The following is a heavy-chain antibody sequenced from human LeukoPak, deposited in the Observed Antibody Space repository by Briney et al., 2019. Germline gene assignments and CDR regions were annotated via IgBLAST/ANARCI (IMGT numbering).Heavy chain of an antibody. J-gene: IGHJ4*02. Sequence: ASVKVSCKASGYTFTGYYMHWVRQAPGQGLEWMGWINPNSGGTNYAQKFQGRVTMTKDTSISTAYMGLSRLRSDDTAVYYCARDYVYGSGRLEVDYWGQGTLVTVSS. V-gene: IGHV1-2*02. CDR3: ARDYVYGSGRLEVDY. CDR2: INPNSGGT. CDR1: GYTFTGYY. D-gene: IGHD3-10*01.